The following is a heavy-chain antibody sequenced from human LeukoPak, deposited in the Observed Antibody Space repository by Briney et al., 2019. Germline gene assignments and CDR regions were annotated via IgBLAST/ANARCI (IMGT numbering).Heavy chain of an antibody. Sequence: QTGGSLRLSCAASGFTFSNFGIHWVRQAPGKGLEWVSFIVFDGSKKFYADPVKGRFTISRDNAKNSLYLQMNSLRAEDTAVYYCARARAIAAAGIPLFDPWGQGTLVTVSS. CDR2: IVFDGSKK. V-gene: IGHV3-30*02. CDR1: GFTFSNFG. D-gene: IGHD6-13*01. J-gene: IGHJ5*02. CDR3: ARARAIAAAGIPLFDP.